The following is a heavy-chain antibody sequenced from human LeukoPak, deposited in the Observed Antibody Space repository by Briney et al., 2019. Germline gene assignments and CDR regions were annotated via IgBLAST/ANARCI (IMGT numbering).Heavy chain of an antibody. J-gene: IGHJ4*02. D-gene: IGHD4-17*01. CDR3: AREEYGDHLW. CDR1: GFTFSNYW. Sequence: PGGSLRLSCAASGFTFSNYWMSWVRQAPGKGLEGVANIKQDGSEKYYVDSVKGRFTISRDNAKNSLYLQMNSLRAEDTAVYYCAREEYGDHLWWGQGTLVTVSS. V-gene: IGHV3-7*01. CDR2: IKQDGSEK.